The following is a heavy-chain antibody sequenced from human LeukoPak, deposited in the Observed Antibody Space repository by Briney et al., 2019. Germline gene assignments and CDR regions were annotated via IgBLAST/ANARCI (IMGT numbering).Heavy chain of an antibody. CDR2: INPNSGGT. V-gene: IGHV1-2*02. CDR3: ARRIAAAGTSYFDY. D-gene: IGHD6-13*01. J-gene: IGHJ4*02. Sequence: ASVKVSFKASGYTFTGYYMHWVRQAPGQGLEWMGWINPNSGGTNYAQKFQGRVTMTRDTSISTAYMELSRLRSDDTAVYYCARRIAAAGTSYFDYWGQGTLVTVSS. CDR1: GYTFTGYY.